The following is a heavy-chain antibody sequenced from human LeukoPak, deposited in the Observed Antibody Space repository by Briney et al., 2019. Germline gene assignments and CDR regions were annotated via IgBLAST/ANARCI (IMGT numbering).Heavy chain of an antibody. V-gene: IGHV3-30*18. J-gene: IGHJ5*02. CDR2: ISYDGSNK. Sequence: GGSLRLSCAASGFTFSSYGMHWVRQAPGKGLEWVAVISYDGSNKYYADSVKSRFTISRDNSKNTLYLQMNSLRAEDTAVYYCAKEPVTGPNWFDPWGQGTLVTVSS. D-gene: IGHD5-18*01. CDR3: AKEPVTGPNWFDP. CDR1: GFTFSSYG.